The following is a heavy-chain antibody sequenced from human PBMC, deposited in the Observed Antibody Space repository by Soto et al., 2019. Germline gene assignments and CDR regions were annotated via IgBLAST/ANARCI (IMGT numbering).Heavy chain of an antibody. Sequence: GGSLRLSCAASGFTFDNYGMSWVRQAPGKGLEWIGAITGAGGSTYNADSVKGRFTISRDNSKKTVYLQVDSLRVEDTAVYYCAKGHSDSFGNYDYFGMDVWGQGTTVTVS. CDR3: AKGHSDSFGNYDYFGMDV. CDR2: ITGAGGST. V-gene: IGHV3-23*01. CDR1: GFTFDNYG. J-gene: IGHJ6*02. D-gene: IGHD4-4*01.